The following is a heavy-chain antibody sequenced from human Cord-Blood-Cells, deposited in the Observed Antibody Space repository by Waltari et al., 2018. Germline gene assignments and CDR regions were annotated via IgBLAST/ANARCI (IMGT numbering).Heavy chain of an antibody. CDR1: GFTSSSYE. J-gene: IGHJ6*02. CDR3: ASLLFTAAAGGMDV. CDR2: ISSSGSTI. V-gene: IGHV3-48*03. Sequence: EVQLVESGGGLVQPGGSLRLSCAASGFTSSSYEMTWVRQAPGKGLEWVSYISSSGSTIYYADSVKGRFTISRDNAKNSLYLQMNSLRAEDTAVYYCASLLFTAAAGGMDVWGQGTTVTVSS. D-gene: IGHD6-13*01.